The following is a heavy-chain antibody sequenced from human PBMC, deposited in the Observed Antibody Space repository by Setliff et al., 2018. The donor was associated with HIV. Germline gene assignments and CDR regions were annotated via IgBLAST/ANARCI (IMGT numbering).Heavy chain of an antibody. Sequence: SETLSLTCSVSGGPITSNTYFWDWVRQAPGKGLAWIGSLYHSGTTYYNPSLKSRVSISVDTSKGQFSRKLTAVTAGDSALYYCARRRGQKATGWYYFDFWGQGALVTVSS. CDR3: ARRRGQKATGWYYFDF. CDR1: GGPITSNTYF. V-gene: IGHV4-39*01. CDR2: LYHSGTT. J-gene: IGHJ4*02. D-gene: IGHD6-19*01.